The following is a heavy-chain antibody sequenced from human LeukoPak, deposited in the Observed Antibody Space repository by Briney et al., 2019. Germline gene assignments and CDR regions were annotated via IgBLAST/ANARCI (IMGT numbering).Heavy chain of an antibody. CDR1: GFTFSSYG. CDR2: ISNDGSKK. CDR3: AKDRYSYAFEYSDS. V-gene: IGHV3-30*18. J-gene: IGHJ4*02. Sequence: GGSLRLSCAASGFTFSSYGMHWVRQAPGKGLDWVAVISNDGSKKYYADSVKGRFTTSRDNSKNTLSLQVSSLRTEDTAVYYCAKDRYSYAFEYSDSWGQGTLVTVSS. D-gene: IGHD5-18*01.